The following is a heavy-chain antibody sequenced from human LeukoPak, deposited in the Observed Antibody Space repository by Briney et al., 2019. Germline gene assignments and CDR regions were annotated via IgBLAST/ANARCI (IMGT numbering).Heavy chain of an antibody. CDR3: TTALAAAGTVPTPTTYYYYGMDV. V-gene: IGHV3-15*01. J-gene: IGHJ6*04. Sequence: GGSLRLSCAASGFTFSNAWMSWVRQAPGKGLEWVGRIKSKTDGGITDYAAPVKGRFTISRDDSKNTLYLQMNSLKTEDTAVYYCTTALAAAGTVPTPTTYYYYGMDVWGKGTTVTVSS. CDR1: GFTFSNAW. D-gene: IGHD6-13*01. CDR2: IKSKTDGGIT.